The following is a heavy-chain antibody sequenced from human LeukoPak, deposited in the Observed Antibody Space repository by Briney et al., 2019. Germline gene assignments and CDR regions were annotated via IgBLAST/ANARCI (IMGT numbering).Heavy chain of an antibody. CDR2: IIPILGIA. V-gene: IGHV1-69*04. CDR3: AREGTSLTSTFDY. J-gene: IGHJ4*02. CDR1: GGTFSSYA. D-gene: IGHD1-14*01. Sequence: SVKVSCKASGGTFSSYAISWVRQAPGQGLEWMGRIIPILGIANYAQKFQGRVTITADKFTSTAYMELSSLRSEDTAVYYCAREGTSLTSTFDYWGQGTLVTVSS.